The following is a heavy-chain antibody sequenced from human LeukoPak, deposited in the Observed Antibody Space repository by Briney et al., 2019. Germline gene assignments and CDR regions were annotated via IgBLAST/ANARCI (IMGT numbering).Heavy chain of an antibody. CDR1: GGSISSGGYY. CDR3: ARVQTYVYVWGSYRYFDY. Sequence: PSQTLSLTCTVSGGSISSGGYYWSWIRQHPGKGLEWIGYIYYSGSTYYNPSLKSRVTISVDTSKNQFSLKLSSVTAADTAVYYCARVQTYVYVWGSYRYFDYWGQGTLVTVSS. V-gene: IGHV4-31*03. D-gene: IGHD3-16*02. CDR2: IYYSGST. J-gene: IGHJ4*02.